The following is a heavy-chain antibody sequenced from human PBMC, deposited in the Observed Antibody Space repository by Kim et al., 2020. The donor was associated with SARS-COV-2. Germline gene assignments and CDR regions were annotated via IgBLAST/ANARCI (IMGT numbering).Heavy chain of an antibody. Sequence: ADSVRCRFTISRDDSRNTLYLQINSLRAEDTALNYCAKSYDSSGRYYDYWGQGTPVTVSS. J-gene: IGHJ4*02. CDR3: AKSYDSSGRYYDY. V-gene: IGHV3-23*01. D-gene: IGHD3-22*01.